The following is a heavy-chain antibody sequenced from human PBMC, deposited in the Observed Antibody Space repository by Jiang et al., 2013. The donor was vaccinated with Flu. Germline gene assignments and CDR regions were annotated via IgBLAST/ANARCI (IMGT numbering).Heavy chain of an antibody. CDR1: GGSISSSSYY. D-gene: IGHD4-23*01. CDR2: IYYSGST. J-gene: IGHJ6*02. V-gene: IGHV4-39*01. Sequence: LLKPSETLSLTCTVSGGSISSSSYYWGWIRQPPGKGLEWIGSIYYSGSTYYNPSLKSRVTISVDTSKNQFSLKLSSVTAADTAVYYCARRVTRKDGMDVVGPRGPRSPSP. CDR3: ARRVTRKDGMDV.